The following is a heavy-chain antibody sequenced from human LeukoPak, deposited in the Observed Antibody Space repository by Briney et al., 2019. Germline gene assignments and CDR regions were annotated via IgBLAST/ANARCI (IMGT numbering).Heavy chain of an antibody. CDR1: GFTFSSYW. J-gene: IGHJ4*02. CDR3: ARGLSGYASSLGY. CDR2: INSDGSST. Sequence: GGSLRLSCAASGFTFSSYWMHWVRQAPGKGLVWVSRINSDGSSTSCADSVRGRFSISRDNAKNTLYLQMNSLRAEDTAVYYCARGLSGYASSLGYWGQGTLVTVSA. V-gene: IGHV3-74*01. D-gene: IGHD6-6*01.